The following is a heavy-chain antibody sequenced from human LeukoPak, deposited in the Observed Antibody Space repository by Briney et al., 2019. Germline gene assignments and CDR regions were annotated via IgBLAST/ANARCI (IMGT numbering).Heavy chain of an antibody. J-gene: IGHJ3*01. CDR1: GGSISSGDYY. CDR2: IYYSGST. Sequence: PSETLSLTCTVSGGSISSGDYYWSWIRQPPGKGLEWIGYIYYSGSTNYNPSLKSRVTISVDTSKKQFSLKLSSVTAADTAVYYCARLYRTDFWSGYSTHFDVWSQGTMVTVSS. D-gene: IGHD3-3*01. V-gene: IGHV4-61*08. CDR3: ARLYRTDFWSGYSTHFDV.